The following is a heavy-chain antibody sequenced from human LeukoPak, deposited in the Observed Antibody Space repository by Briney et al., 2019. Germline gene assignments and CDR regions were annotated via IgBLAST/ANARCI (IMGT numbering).Heavy chain of an antibody. CDR1: GFFFSSYC. Sequence: GGSLRLSCEASGFFFSSYCMHWVRQAPGKGLEWLAVISGDGTNKYYADSVKGRFTISRDNAKNSLYLQMNSLRAEDTAVYYCARDFIPYCSGGSCYFDYWGQGTLVTVSS. V-gene: IGHV3-30-3*01. CDR2: ISGDGTNK. D-gene: IGHD2-15*01. J-gene: IGHJ4*02. CDR3: ARDFIPYCSGGSCYFDY.